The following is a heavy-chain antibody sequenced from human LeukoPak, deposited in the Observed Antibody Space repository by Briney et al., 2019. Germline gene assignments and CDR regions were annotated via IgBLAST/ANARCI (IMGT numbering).Heavy chain of an antibody. CDR1: GFTSTNFA. Sequence: SVTVSCKASGFTSTNFAVQWVRQARGQRLEWIGWIIVGSGATKCAQDFQERVTITRDLSTSTLYMELRSLTSEDTAVYYCAADLSNPRMGASYLDSWGQGTLVTVSS. J-gene: IGHJ4*02. D-gene: IGHD3-16*01. V-gene: IGHV1-58*01. CDR2: IIVGSGAT. CDR3: AADLSNPRMGASYLDS.